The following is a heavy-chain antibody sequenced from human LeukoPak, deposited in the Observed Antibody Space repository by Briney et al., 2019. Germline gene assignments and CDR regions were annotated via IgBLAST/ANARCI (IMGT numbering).Heavy chain of an antibody. CDR3: GREIQAPGKTLEY. V-gene: IGHV3-21*01. CDR1: GFTFSSYA. J-gene: IGHJ4*02. Sequence: GGSLRLSCEASGFTFSSYAMNWVRQAPGKGLEWVSGISGSGRRTYDADSVKGRFTISRDNAKNSLYLQMNSLRGEDTAVYYCGREIQAPGKTLEYWGQGTLVTVSS. CDR2: ISGSGRRT.